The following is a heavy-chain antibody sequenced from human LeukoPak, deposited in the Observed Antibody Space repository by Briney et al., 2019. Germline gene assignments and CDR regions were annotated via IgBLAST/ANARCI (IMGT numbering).Heavy chain of an antibody. V-gene: IGHV4-34*01. D-gene: IGHD3-22*01. CDR3: ARVTGYVIEDYFDY. Sequence: SETLSLTCAVSGGSFSGYYWNWIRQSPGKGLEWIGEINHSGSTHYNPSLNSRVTISVDTSQKQFSQRLTSVTAADTAVYYCARVTGYVIEDYFDYWGQGTLVTVSS. CDR1: GGSFSGYY. J-gene: IGHJ4*02. CDR2: INHSGST.